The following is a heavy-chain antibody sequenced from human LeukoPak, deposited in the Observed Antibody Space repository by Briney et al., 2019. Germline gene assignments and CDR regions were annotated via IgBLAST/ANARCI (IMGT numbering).Heavy chain of an antibody. D-gene: IGHD2-8*01. CDR3: ARDAPYCTNGVCYYYYGMDV. Sequence: GGSLRLSCAASGFTFSGYEMNWVRQAPGKGLEWVSYISSSGSTIYYADSVKGRFTISRDNAKNSLYPQMNSLRAEDTAVYYCARDAPYCTNGVCYYYYGMDVWGQGTTVTVSS. CDR2: ISSSGSTI. J-gene: IGHJ6*02. CDR1: GFTFSGYE. V-gene: IGHV3-48*03.